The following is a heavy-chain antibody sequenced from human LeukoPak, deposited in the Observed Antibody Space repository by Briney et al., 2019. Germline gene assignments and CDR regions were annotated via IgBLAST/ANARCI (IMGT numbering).Heavy chain of an antibody. CDR1: GFTFSSYS. D-gene: IGHD3-10*01. J-gene: IGHJ4*02. CDR3: ASSTMVRGVFDY. CDR2: ISSSSSYI. V-gene: IGHV3-21*01. Sequence: PGGSLRLSCAASGFTFSSYSMNWVRQAPGKGLEWVSSISSSSSYIYYADSVKGRFTISRDNAKNSLYLQMNSLRAEDTAVYYCASSTMVRGVFDYWGQGTLVTVSS.